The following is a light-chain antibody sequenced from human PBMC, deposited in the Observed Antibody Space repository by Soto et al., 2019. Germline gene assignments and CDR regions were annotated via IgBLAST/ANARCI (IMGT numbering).Light chain of an antibody. CDR3: CSYAGSSTWV. Sequence: QSVLTQPASVSGSPGLSITISCTGTSSDVGSYNLVSWYQQHPGKAPKLMIYEDSKRPSGVSNRFSGFKSGNTASLTISGLQAEDEADYYCCSYAGSSTWVFGGGTKMTVL. CDR2: EDS. J-gene: IGLJ3*02. CDR1: SSDVGSYNL. V-gene: IGLV2-23*01.